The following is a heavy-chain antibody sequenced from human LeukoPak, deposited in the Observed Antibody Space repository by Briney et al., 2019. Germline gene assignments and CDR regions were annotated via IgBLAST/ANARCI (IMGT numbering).Heavy chain of an antibody. CDR1: GFTFSSYA. CDR3: ARDAFDI. Sequence: PGRSLRLSCAASGFTFSSYAMHWVRQAPGKGLEWVAVVSYDGSNKHYADSVKGRFTISRDNSKNTLYLQMNSLRAEDTAVYYCARDAFDIWGQGTMVTVSS. J-gene: IGHJ3*02. CDR2: VSYDGSNK. V-gene: IGHV3-30-3*01.